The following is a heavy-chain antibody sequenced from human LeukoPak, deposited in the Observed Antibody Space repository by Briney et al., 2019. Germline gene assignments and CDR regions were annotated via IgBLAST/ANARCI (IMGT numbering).Heavy chain of an antibody. V-gene: IGHV3-15*07. D-gene: IGHD4-17*01. Sequence: GGSLRLSCAASGFTFSNAWMNWVRQAPRKGLEWVGRIKSKTDGGTTDYAAPVKGRFTISRDDSKNTLYLQMNSLKTEDTAVYYCTTQEDYGDYVVDYWGQGTLVTVSS. J-gene: IGHJ4*02. CDR1: GFTFSNAW. CDR2: IKSKTDGGTT. CDR3: TTQEDYGDYVVDY.